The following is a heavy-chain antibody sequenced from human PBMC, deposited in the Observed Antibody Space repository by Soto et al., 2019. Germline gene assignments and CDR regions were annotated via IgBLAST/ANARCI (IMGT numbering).Heavy chain of an antibody. CDR3: ARGAYDFWSGDNWFDP. CDR1: GGTFSSYA. Sequence: SVKVSCKASGGTFSSYAISWVRQAPGQGLEWMGGIIPIFGTANYAQKFQGRVTITADKSTSTAYMELSSLRSEDTAVYYCARGAYDFWSGDNWFDPWGQGTLVTVAS. J-gene: IGHJ5*02. D-gene: IGHD3-3*01. CDR2: IIPIFGTA. V-gene: IGHV1-69*06.